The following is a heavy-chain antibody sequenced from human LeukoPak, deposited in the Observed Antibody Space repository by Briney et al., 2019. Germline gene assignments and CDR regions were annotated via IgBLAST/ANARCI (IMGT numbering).Heavy chain of an antibody. CDR3: ARGPFAAAALVEDY. Sequence: ASVKVSCKASGYTFSGYYMHWVRQAPGQGLEWMGWINPNSGGTNYAQKFQGRVTMTRDTSISTAYMELSRLRSDDTAVYYCARGPFAAAALVEDYWGQGTLVTVSS. D-gene: IGHD6-13*01. CDR2: INPNSGGT. CDR1: GYTFSGYY. J-gene: IGHJ4*02. V-gene: IGHV1-2*02.